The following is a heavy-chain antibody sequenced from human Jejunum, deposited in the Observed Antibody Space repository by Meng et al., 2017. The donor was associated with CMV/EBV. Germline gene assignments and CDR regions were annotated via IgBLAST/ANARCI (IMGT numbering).Heavy chain of an antibody. D-gene: IGHD2-15*01. CDR1: TPHW. CDR2: IYPGDSDT. CDR3: ARHRVETVGAAGFWYFDL. V-gene: IGHV5-51*01. Sequence: TPHWIGWVRQMPGKGLESMGIIYPGDSDTRYSPSFQGQVTISADKSITTAYLQWDSLRASDTGIYYCARHRVETVGAAGFWYFDLWGRGTLVTVSS. J-gene: IGHJ2*01.